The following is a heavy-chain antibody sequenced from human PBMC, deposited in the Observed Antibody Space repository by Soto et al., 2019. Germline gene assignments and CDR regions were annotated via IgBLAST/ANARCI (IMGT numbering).Heavy chain of an antibody. Sequence: GGSLRLSCAASGFTFDDYTMHWVRQAPGKGLEWVSLISWDGGSTYYADSVKGRFTISRDNSKNSLYLQMNSLRTEDTALYYCAKDMSGAAEYYFDYWGQGTLVTVSS. D-gene: IGHD3-10*01. CDR1: GFTFDDYT. J-gene: IGHJ4*02. V-gene: IGHV3-43*01. CDR2: ISWDGGST. CDR3: AKDMSGAAEYYFDY.